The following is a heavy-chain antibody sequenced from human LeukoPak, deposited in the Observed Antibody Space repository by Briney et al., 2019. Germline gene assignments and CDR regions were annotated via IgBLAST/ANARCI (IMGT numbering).Heavy chain of an antibody. V-gene: IGHV1-18*01. CDR3: ARDSPFAMIVVEGFDY. Sequence: ASVKVSCKASGFTFTSHDYNWVRQATGQGLEWMGWISAYNGNTNYAQKLQGRVTMTTDTSTSTAYMELRSLRSDDTAVYYCARDSPFAMIVVEGFDYWGQGTLVTVSS. J-gene: IGHJ4*02. CDR2: ISAYNGNT. D-gene: IGHD3-22*01. CDR1: GFTFTSHD.